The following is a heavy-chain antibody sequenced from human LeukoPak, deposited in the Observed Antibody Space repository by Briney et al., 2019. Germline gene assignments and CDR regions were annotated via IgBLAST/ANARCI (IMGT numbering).Heavy chain of an antibody. D-gene: IGHD1-26*01. J-gene: IGHJ4*02. V-gene: IGHV4-4*02. CDR2: ISLRGLT. CDR1: GGSISGTNW. CDR3: SRESGPFSPFGF. Sequence: PSGTLSLTCGVSGGSISGTNWWSWVRPPPGQGLEWIGEISLRGLTNYNPSLRSRLTMPLDESKNQVSLNLTSVTAADTAVYYCSRESGPFSPFGFWGQGTLASVHS.